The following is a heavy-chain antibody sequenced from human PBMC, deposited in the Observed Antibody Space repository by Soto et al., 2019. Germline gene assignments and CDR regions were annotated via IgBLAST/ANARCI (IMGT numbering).Heavy chain of an antibody. V-gene: IGHV3-23*01. CDR2: ISGRGAST. Sequence: EVQLLESGGGLLQPGGSLRLSCAASGFTFSNYAMTGVRQAPGKGLEGVSGISGRGASTYYADSVKGRFTISRDNSKNPLFLQMNSLRAEDTAVFYCAKPAGVTTSYWGQGTLVTVSS. D-gene: IGHD2-21*02. CDR1: GFTFSNYA. CDR3: AKPAGVTTSY. J-gene: IGHJ4*02.